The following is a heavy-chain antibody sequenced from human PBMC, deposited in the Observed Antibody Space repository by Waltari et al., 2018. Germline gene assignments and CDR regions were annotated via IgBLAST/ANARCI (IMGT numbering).Heavy chain of an antibody. Sequence: QVQLQQWGAGLLKPSETLSLTCAVYGGSFSGYYWSWIRQPPGKGLEWIGEIKHRGSSNHNPSLKSGVTISVDPSKSQFSLKLSSVTAADTAVYYCASPGYSSSRREDYWGQGTLVTVSS. D-gene: IGHD6-6*01. V-gene: IGHV4-34*01. CDR2: IKHRGSS. CDR1: GGSFSGYY. J-gene: IGHJ4*02. CDR3: ASPGYSSSRREDY.